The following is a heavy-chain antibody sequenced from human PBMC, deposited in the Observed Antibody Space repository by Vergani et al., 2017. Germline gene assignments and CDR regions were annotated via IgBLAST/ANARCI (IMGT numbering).Heavy chain of an antibody. Sequence: QVQLQQWGAGLLKPSETLSLTCAVYGGSFSGYYWSWIRQPPGKGLEWIGEINHSGSTNYNPSLKSRVTISVDTSKNQFSLQLNSVTPEDTAVYYCARGDYGDYVWFDPWGQGTLVTVSS. CDR3: ARGDYGDYVWFDP. J-gene: IGHJ5*02. V-gene: IGHV4-34*01. CDR2: INHSGST. CDR1: GGSFSGYY. D-gene: IGHD4-17*01.